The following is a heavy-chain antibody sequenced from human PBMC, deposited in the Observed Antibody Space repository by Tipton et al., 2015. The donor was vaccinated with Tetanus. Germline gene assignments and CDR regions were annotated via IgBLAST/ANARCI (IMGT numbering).Heavy chain of an antibody. CDR3: ARTTRRWLHPDY. V-gene: IGHV4-59*01. J-gene: IGHJ4*02. Sequence: TLSLTCNVSGDSMTDFYWSWIRQPPGKGLEWIAYIFYNGRTQSNPSLKRRVSISVDTAKNQFSLQLSSVTAADTAIYYCARTTRRWLHPDYWGQGTLVTVSP. CDR1: GDSMTDFY. CDR2: IFYNGRT. D-gene: IGHD5-24*01.